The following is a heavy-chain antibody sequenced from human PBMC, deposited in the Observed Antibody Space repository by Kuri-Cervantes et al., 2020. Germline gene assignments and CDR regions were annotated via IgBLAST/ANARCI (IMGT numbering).Heavy chain of an antibody. Sequence: SGPTLVKPTETLTLTCTVSGFSFSNARMGVSWIRQPPGKALEWLAHIFPNDEKSYSTSLKGRLTISKDISKSLVVLTMTNMDPVDTGTYYCAHSSTAMVFGVDYWGQGTLVTVSS. CDR3: AHSSTAMVFGVDY. CDR1: GFSFSNARMG. CDR2: IFPNDEK. V-gene: IGHV2-26*01. D-gene: IGHD5-18*01. J-gene: IGHJ4*02.